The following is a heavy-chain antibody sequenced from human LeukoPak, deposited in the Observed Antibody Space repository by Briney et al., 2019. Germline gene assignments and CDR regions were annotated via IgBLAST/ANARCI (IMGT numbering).Heavy chain of an antibody. CDR2: VYYSGST. CDR1: GGSISSSY. CDR3: ARGGNNYGNNWFDP. J-gene: IGHJ5*02. D-gene: IGHD5-18*01. V-gene: IGHV4-59*01. Sequence: SETLSLTCTVSGGSISSSYWSWIRQPPGKGLEWIGYVYYSGSTYYNPSLKSRVTISVDTSKTQFSLKLSSVTAADTAVYYCARGGNNYGNNWFDPWGQGTLVTVSS.